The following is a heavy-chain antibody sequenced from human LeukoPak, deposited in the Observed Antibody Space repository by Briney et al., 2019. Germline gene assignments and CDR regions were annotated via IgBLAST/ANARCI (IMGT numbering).Heavy chain of an antibody. CDR2: ISSGGTKI. Sequence: PGGSLRLSCVGSGFTFSSYTMNWVRQAPGKGVEWVSSISSGGTKIYYADSVRGRFTISRDNGKRSLYLQMYSLRVEDTAVYYCTRIGCAGGNCPKAGRALGGYWGQGILVTVSS. CDR1: GFTFSSYT. J-gene: IGHJ4*02. V-gene: IGHV3-21*01. D-gene: IGHD2-21*01. CDR3: TRIGCAGGNCPKAGRALGGY.